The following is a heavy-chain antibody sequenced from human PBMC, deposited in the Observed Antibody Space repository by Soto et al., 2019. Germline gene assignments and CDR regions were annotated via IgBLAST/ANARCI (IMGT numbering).Heavy chain of an antibody. Sequence: SETLSLTCTVSGGSISSYYWSWIRQPPGKGLEWIGYIYYSGSTNYNPSLKSRVTISVDTSKNQFSLKLSSVTAADTAVYYCAREGYGENAFDIWGQGTMVTVSS. CDR2: IYYSGST. V-gene: IGHV4-59*01. D-gene: IGHD4-17*01. J-gene: IGHJ3*02. CDR1: GGSISSYY. CDR3: AREGYGENAFDI.